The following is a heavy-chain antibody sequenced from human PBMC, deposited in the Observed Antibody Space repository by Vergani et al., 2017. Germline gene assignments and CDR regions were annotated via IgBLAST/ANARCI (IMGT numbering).Heavy chain of an antibody. V-gene: IGHV4-59*01. CDR3: AREGYSSSSCDY. CDR2: IYYSGST. D-gene: IGHD6-6*01. J-gene: IGHJ4*02. Sequence: QVQLQESGPGLVKPSETLSLTCTVSGGSISSYYWSWIRQPPGKGLEWIGYIYYSGSTNYNPSLKSRVTISVDTSKNQFSLKLSSVTAADTAVYYCAREGYSSSSCDYWGQGTLVTVSS. CDR1: GGSISSYY.